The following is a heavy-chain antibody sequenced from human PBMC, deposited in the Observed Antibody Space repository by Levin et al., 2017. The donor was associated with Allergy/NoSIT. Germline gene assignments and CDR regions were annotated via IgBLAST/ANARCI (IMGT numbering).Heavy chain of an antibody. D-gene: IGHD2-15*01. CDR3: AREGDCSGGSCYWGYFQH. Sequence: GGSLRLSCAASGFTFSSYWMHWVRQAPGKGLVWVSRINSDGSSTSYADSVKGRFTISRDNAKNTLYLQMNSLRAEDTAVYYCAREGDCSGGSCYWGYFQHWGQGTLVTVSS. J-gene: IGHJ1*01. V-gene: IGHV3-74*01. CDR1: GFTFSSYW. CDR2: INSDGSST.